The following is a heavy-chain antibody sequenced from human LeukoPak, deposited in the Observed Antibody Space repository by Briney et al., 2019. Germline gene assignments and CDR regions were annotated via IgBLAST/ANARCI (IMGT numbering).Heavy chain of an antibody. Sequence: GGSLRLSCAASGFTFSSYGMHWVRQAPGKGLEWVAVIWYDGSNKYYADSVKGRFTISRDNSKNTLYLQMNSLRAEGTAVYYCARDVGYSSGWYDYYYGVDVWGQGTTVTVSS. CDR3: ARDVGYSSGWYDYYYGVDV. V-gene: IGHV3-33*01. D-gene: IGHD6-19*01. J-gene: IGHJ6*02. CDR2: IWYDGSNK. CDR1: GFTFSSYG.